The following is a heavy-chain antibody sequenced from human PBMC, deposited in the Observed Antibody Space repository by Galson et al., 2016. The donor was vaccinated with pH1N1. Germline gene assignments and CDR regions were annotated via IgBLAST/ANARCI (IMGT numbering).Heavy chain of an antibody. D-gene: IGHD3/OR15-3a*01. J-gene: IGHJ2*01. CDR3: ARDPFVDNWYFDL. Sequence: SLRLSCAASGFTFSNYAIHWVRQAPGKGLEWVAVISFDGRNEYYADSVKGRFTIYRDNSKNTMYLQMNSLGAEDTAVYYCARDPFVDNWYFDLWSRGTLVTVSS. V-gene: IGHV3-30*04. CDR2: ISFDGRNE. CDR1: GFTFSNYA.